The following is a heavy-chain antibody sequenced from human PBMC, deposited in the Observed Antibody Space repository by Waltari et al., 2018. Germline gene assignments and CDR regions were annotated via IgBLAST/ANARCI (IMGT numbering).Heavy chain of an antibody. V-gene: IGHV3-23*01. J-gene: IGHJ4*02. CDR3: AKAGGIAAAEFQFDF. D-gene: IGHD6-13*01. Sequence: EVQLLESGGGLVQPGGSLRLSCAASGFTFISYAMTWVRQAPGKGLEWVSSISGPALTTFYADSVKGRFSVSRDNSKNTRYLQINGLRADDTAVYYGAKAGGIAAAEFQFDFWGRGTLVTVSS. CDR1: GFTFISYA. CDR2: ISGPALTT.